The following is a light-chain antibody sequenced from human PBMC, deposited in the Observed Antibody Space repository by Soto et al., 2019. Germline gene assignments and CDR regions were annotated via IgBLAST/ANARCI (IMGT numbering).Light chain of an antibody. CDR1: QSVSSN. V-gene: IGKV3-15*01. Sequence: EIVMTQSLATLSVSPGERATLSCRASQSVSSNLAWYQQRPGQAPRLLIYGASTRATGIPARFSGSGSGTDFTLTISRLEPEDFAVYYCQQYGSSPITFGQGTRLEIK. CDR2: GAS. CDR3: QQYGSSPIT. J-gene: IGKJ5*01.